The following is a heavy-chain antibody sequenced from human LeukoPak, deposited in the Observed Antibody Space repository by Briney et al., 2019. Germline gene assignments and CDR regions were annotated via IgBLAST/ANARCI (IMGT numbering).Heavy chain of an antibody. V-gene: IGHV1-46*01. D-gene: IGHD3-22*01. Sequence: ASVKVSCKASGYTFTSYYMHWVRQAPGQGLEWMGKINPSDGSTRYAQRFQGRVTMTRDMSTSTVYMELSSLRAEDTAVYYCARPTMIVAYWGQGTLVTVSS. J-gene: IGHJ4*02. CDR2: INPSDGST. CDR3: ARPTMIVAY. CDR1: GYTFTSYY.